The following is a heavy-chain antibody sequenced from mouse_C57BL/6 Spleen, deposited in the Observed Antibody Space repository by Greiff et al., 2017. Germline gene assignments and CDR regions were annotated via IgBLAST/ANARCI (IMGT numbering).Heavy chain of an antibody. D-gene: IGHD1-1*01. CDR1: GFTFSDYG. J-gene: IGHJ3*01. Sequence: EVQVVESGGGLVKPGGSLKLSCAASGFTFSDYGMHWVRQAPEKGLAWVAYISSGSSTIYYADTVKGRFTISRDNAKNTLFLQMTSLRSEDTAMYYCARDYYGSSYGGFAYWGQGTLVTVSA. CDR2: ISSGSSTI. V-gene: IGHV5-17*01. CDR3: ARDYYGSSYGGFAY.